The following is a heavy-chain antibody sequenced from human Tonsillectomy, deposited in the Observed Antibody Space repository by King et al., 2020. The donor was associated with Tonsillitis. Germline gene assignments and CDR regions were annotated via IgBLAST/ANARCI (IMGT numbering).Heavy chain of an antibody. V-gene: IGHV3-49*03. CDR2: IRSKDYGGTT. J-gene: IGHJ4*02. Sequence: QLVQSGGGLVQPGRSLRLSCTSSGFNFAEYAMKWFRQAPGKGLEWGGFIRSKDYGGTTEYAAPMKGRCTISRDDSKSIAYLQMNSLKTEDTAVYYCTDTYYYGAGGGYYFDYWGQGTLVTVSS. CDR1: GFNFAEYA. D-gene: IGHD3-10*01. CDR3: TDTYYYGAGGGYYFDY.